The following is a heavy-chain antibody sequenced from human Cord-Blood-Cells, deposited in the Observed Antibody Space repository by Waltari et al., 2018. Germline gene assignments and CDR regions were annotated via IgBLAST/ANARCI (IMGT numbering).Heavy chain of an antibody. V-gene: IGHV1-69*01. CDR2: IIPIFGTA. CDR1: GGTFSSYA. D-gene: IGHD2-15*01. J-gene: IGHJ2*01. Sequence: QVQLVQSGAEVKKPGSSVKVSCKASGGTFSSYAISWVRQAPGQGLEWMGGIIPIFGTANYAQKFQGRVTITADESTSTAYMELSSLRSEDTAVYYCATLGYCSGGSCYSYRYFDLWGRGTLVTVSS. CDR3: ATLGYCSGGSCYSYRYFDL.